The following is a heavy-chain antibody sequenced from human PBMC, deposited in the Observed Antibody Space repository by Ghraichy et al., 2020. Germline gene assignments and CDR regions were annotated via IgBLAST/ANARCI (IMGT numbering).Heavy chain of an antibody. D-gene: IGHD2-8*01. CDR2: ISSGTTM. J-gene: IGHJ4*01. V-gene: IGHV3-48*03. CDR3: ATAPYCSNGICYQRYFFNY. Sequence: GSLRLSCAASGFTFSNYEVNWVRQAPGKGLEWVSYISSGTTMYYADSVKGRFTISRDNAKNSLYLQMNGLRAEDTAVYYCATAPYCSNGICYQRYFFNYWGQGTLVTVSS. CDR1: GFTFSNYE.